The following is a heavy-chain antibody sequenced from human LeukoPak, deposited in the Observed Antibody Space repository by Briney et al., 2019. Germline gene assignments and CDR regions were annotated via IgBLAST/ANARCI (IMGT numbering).Heavy chain of an antibody. Sequence: GGSLRLSCAASGFTFSSYWMNWVRQAPGKGLEWVSGISAGGESTYSADSVKGRFTVSRDNSKNTLYVQMNSLRVEDTALYYCAKEDSYCSSSSCYSFDSWGQGTLVTVSS. CDR3: AKEDSYCSSSSCYSFDS. CDR1: GFTFSSYW. J-gene: IGHJ4*02. CDR2: ISAGGEST. D-gene: IGHD2-2*02. V-gene: IGHV3-23*01.